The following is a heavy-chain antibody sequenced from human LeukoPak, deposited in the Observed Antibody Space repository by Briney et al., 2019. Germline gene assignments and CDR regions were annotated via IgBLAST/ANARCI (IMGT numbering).Heavy chain of an antibody. Sequence: PGGSLRLSCSASGFTFSSYWMSWVRQAPGKGLEWVANIKQDGSEKYYVDSVKGRFTISRDNAKNSLYLQMNSLRAEDTAVYYCAREPHVAARPFDSWGQGTLVTVSS. D-gene: IGHD6-6*01. CDR3: AREPHVAARPFDS. CDR1: GFTFSSYW. CDR2: IKQDGSEK. J-gene: IGHJ4*02. V-gene: IGHV3-7*01.